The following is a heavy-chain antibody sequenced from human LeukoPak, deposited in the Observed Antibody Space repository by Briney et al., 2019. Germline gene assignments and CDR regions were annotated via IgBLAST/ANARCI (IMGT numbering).Heavy chain of an antibody. CDR3: ARVGFIDFWSGYYSGWFDP. CDR1: GGSISSSSYY. Sequence: SETLSLTCTVSGGSISSSSYYWGWIRQPPGKGLEWIGSIYYSGSTYYNPSLKSRVTISVDTSKNQFSLKLSSVTAADTAVYYCARVGFIDFWSGYYSGWFDPWGQGTLVTVSS. D-gene: IGHD3-3*01. V-gene: IGHV4-39*07. CDR2: IYYSGST. J-gene: IGHJ5*02.